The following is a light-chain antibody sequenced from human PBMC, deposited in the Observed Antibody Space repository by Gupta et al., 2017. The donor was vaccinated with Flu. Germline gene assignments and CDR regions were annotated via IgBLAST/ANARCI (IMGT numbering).Light chain of an antibody. Sequence: DIQMTQSPSTLSAYVGDRVTIACRASESISGWLAWYQQKPGKAPKLLIYKTSGLEDGVPSRFSGSGSGTKFSLTISSLQPDDFATYYCQQYDTYSWTFGQGTKVEIK. CDR3: QQYDTYSWT. CDR1: ESISGW. J-gene: IGKJ1*01. V-gene: IGKV1-5*03. CDR2: KTS.